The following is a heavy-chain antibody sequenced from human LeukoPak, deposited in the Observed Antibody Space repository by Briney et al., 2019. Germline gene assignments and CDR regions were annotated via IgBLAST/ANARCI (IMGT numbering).Heavy chain of an antibody. D-gene: IGHD3-22*01. CDR1: GGSISSYY. V-gene: IGHV4-59*01. CDR2: IYYSGST. Sequence: SETLSLTCTVSGGSISSYYWSWIRQPPGEGLEWIGYIYYSGSTNYNPSLKSRVTISVDTSKNQFSLKLSSVTAADTAVYYCARDSGSYYDSSGFDYWGQGTLVTVSS. J-gene: IGHJ4*02. CDR3: ARDSGSYYDSSGFDY.